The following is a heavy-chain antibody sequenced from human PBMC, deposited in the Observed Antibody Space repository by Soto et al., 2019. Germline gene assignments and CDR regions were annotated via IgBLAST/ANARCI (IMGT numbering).Heavy chain of an antibody. Sequence: LRLSCAASGFTFSSYGMHWVRQAPVKGLEWVAVISYDGSNKYYADSVKGRFTISRDNSKNTLYLQMNSLRAEDTAVYYCAKDHVVVVPAAMWFDPWGQGTLVTVYS. D-gene: IGHD2-2*01. J-gene: IGHJ5*02. CDR1: GFTFSSYG. V-gene: IGHV3-30*18. CDR2: ISYDGSNK. CDR3: AKDHVVVVPAAMWFDP.